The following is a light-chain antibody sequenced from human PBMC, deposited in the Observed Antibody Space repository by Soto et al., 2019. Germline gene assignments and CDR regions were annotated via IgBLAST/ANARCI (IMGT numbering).Light chain of an antibody. J-gene: IGLJ2*01. CDR1: ISNIGSNY. Sequence: QSVLTQPPSASGTRGQSVTISCSGRISNIGSNYVHWYQQLPGTAPKLLIYKNDQRPSGVPDRISGSKSGTSASLAISGLRSEDEADYYCSTWDDGLSGVLFGGGTKVTVL. CDR3: STWDDGLSGVL. V-gene: IGLV1-47*01. CDR2: KND.